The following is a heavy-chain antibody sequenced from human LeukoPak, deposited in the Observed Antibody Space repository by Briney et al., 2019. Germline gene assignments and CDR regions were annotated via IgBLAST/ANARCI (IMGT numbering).Heavy chain of an antibody. Sequence: KTSETLSLTCTVSGGSFSSNNYYWGWIRQPPGKGLEWIGGIYYSGSTNYQPTLKGRVTMSVDQSKNQFSLKLNSVTAADTAVYYCARGARGVTKWFDPWGQGTLVTVSS. J-gene: IGHJ5*02. D-gene: IGHD3-10*01. V-gene: IGHV4-39*07. CDR1: GGSFSSNNYY. CDR2: IYYSGST. CDR3: ARGARGVTKWFDP.